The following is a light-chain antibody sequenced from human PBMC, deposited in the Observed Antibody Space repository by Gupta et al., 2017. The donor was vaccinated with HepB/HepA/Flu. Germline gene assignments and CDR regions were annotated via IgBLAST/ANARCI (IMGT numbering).Light chain of an antibody. CDR3: QQYADRPPWT. Sequence: EIVMTQSPVTLSVSPGERATLSCRASQTISINLAWYQQKPGQSPRLLIYGASTRATGIPARFSASGSGTEFTLTISSLQPEDFAVYFCQQYADRPPWTFGQGTKVEIK. CDR1: QTISIN. J-gene: IGKJ1*01. CDR2: GAS. V-gene: IGKV3-15*01.